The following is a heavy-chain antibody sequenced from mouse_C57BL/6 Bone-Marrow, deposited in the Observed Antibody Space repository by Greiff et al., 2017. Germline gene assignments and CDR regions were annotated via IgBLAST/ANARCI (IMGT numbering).Heavy chain of an antibody. V-gene: IGHV7-3*01. CDR3: ERVDYYGSSYGYWYVDV. D-gene: IGHD1-1*01. Sequence: EVQLVESGGGLVQPGGSLSLSCAASGFTFTDYYMSWVRQPPGKALEWLGFIRHKANGYTTEYSAFVKGRFTISRDNSQSIRYLQMNALRAEDSATSYCERVDYYGSSYGYWYVDVWGTGTTVTVSS. CDR2: IRHKANGYTT. J-gene: IGHJ1*03. CDR1: GFTFTDYY.